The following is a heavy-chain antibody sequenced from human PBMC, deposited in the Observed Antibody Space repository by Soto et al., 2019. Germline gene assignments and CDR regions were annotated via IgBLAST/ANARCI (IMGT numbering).Heavy chain of an antibody. CDR3: ARRHYYYCYMDV. V-gene: IGHV4-59*12. CDR2: IYYSGST. J-gene: IGHJ6*03. Sequence: PSGTLSLTCAVSGVSISPSCWSLIRQPPGRGLEWIGYIYYSGSTNYNPSHKSRVTISVYTSKNQFSLKLSSVIAVVTAVYYCARRHYYYCYMDVWGKGTTVTVSS. CDR1: GVSISPSC.